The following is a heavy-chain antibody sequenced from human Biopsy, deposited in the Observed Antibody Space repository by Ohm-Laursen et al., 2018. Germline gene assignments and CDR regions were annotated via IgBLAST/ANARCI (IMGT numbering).Heavy chain of an antibody. V-gene: IGHV4-34*01. CDR3: VRGVDYYDPYHYYALDV. J-gene: IGHJ6*02. CDR2: INHSGRT. CDR1: GESFNGYY. Sequence: SDTLSLTCAVYGESFNGYYWSWIRQTPGKGLEWIGEINHSGRTNYNPSLKSRVTISVDTSKNQFSLKVRSVNAADTAVYYCVRGVDYYDPYHYYALDVWGQGTTVTVSS. D-gene: IGHD3-22*01.